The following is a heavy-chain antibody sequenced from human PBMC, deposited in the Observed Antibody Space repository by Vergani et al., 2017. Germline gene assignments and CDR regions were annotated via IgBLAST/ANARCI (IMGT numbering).Heavy chain of an antibody. J-gene: IGHJ6*03. CDR3: ARGAGYCSSTSCPPTLRNYYYYMDV. Sequence: EVQLLESGGGLVQPGGSLRLSCEASGFSFPGYAMSWVRQAPGKGLEWVSSVSGSSATPYYADSVKGRFIISRDNSKNTLYLQMNGLRAEDTAVYYCARGAGYCSSTSCPPTLRNYYYYMDVWGKGTTVTVSS. CDR2: VSGSSATP. D-gene: IGHD2-2*01. CDR1: GFSFPGYA. V-gene: IGHV3-23*01.